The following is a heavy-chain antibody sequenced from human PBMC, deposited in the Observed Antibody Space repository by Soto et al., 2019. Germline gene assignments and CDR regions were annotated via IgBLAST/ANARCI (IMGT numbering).Heavy chain of an antibody. CDR1: GFTFSSYL. D-gene: IGHD6-13*01. CDR2: IKQDGSEK. Sequence: GGSLRLSCAASGFTFSSYLMSWVRQAPGKGLEWVANIKQDGSEKYYVDSVKGRFTISRDNAKNSLYLQMNSLRAEDTAVYYCARGTAAAGSFDPWGQGTLVTV. V-gene: IGHV3-7*04. J-gene: IGHJ5*02. CDR3: ARGTAAAGSFDP.